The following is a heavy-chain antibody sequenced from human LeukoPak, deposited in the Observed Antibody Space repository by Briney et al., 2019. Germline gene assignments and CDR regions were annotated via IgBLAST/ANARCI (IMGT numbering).Heavy chain of an antibody. J-gene: IGHJ6*02. CDR1: GGSFSGYY. D-gene: IGHD5-12*01. CDR3: AGELATISMPRRPYGMDV. Sequence: SETLSLTCAVYGGSFSGYYWSWIRQPPGKGLEWIGEINHNGSTNYNPSLKSRVTISVDTSKNQFSLKLSSVTAADTAVYYCAGELATISMPRRPYGMDVWGQGTTVTVSS. CDR2: INHNGST. V-gene: IGHV4-34*01.